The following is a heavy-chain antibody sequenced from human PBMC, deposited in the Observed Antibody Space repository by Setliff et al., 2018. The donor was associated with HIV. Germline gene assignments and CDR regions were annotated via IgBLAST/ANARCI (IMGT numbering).Heavy chain of an antibody. CDR2: IIPIIGIE. CDR1: GGTFSDYT. J-gene: IGHJ3*02. CDR3: ARSDCSSVRCYLGHAFEI. D-gene: IGHD2-15*01. V-gene: IGHV1-69*02. Sequence: SVKVSCKASGGTFSDYTVNWVRQAPGQGLEWMGRIIPIIGIENYAQKFQGRVTITADKSTSTAYMELNILRSDDTAIYYCARSDCSSVRCYLGHAFEIWGQGTMVTVSS.